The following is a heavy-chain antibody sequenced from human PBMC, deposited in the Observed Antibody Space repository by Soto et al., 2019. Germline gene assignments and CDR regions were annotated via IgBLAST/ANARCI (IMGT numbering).Heavy chain of an antibody. CDR2: ISSSSSCI. D-gene: IGHD2-15*01. CDR3: ARVAVVVAKLFDP. Sequence: GGSLRLSCASSGFTFSSYSMNLVRQAPGKGLEWVSSISSSSSCIYYADSVKGRFTISRDNAKNSLYLQMNSLRAEDTAVYYCARVAVVVAKLFDPWGQGTLVTVSS. J-gene: IGHJ5*02. CDR1: GFTFSSYS. V-gene: IGHV3-21*01.